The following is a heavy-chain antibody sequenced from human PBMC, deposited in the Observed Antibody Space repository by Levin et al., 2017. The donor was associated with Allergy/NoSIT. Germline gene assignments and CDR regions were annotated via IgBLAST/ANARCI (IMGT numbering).Heavy chain of an antibody. Sequence: PGESLKISCKPSGYIFTGYYIHWVRQAPGQGLEWMGRFNPSSGGTNYAQKFQDRFIMARDTSIATAYMELNRLTSDDAAVYYCARGATAGSSFPFDYWGQGTLVTVAS. J-gene: IGHJ4*02. D-gene: IGHD2-21*02. CDR3: ARGATAGSSFPFDY. CDR2: FNPSSGGT. CDR1: GYIFTGYY. V-gene: IGHV1-2*06.